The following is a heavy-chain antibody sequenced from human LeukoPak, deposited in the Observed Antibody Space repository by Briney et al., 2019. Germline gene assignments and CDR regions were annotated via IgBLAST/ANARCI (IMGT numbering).Heavy chain of an antibody. Sequence: QPGRSLRLSCAASGFTFSSYAMHWVRQAPGKGLEWVAVISYDGSNKYYADSVKGRFTISRDNSKNTLYLQMNSLRAEDTAVYYCARDRRVGGWGGAFDIWGQGTKVTVSS. CDR1: GFTFSSYA. CDR3: ARDRRVGGWGGAFDI. CDR2: ISYDGSNK. V-gene: IGHV3-30*04. J-gene: IGHJ3*02. D-gene: IGHD2-21*01.